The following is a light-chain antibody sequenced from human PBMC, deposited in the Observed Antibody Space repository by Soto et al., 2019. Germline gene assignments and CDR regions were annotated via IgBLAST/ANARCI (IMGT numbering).Light chain of an antibody. CDR1: QSVSNNS. CDR3: KQYTRSPPT. CDR2: GAY. V-gene: IGKV3-20*01. J-gene: IGKJ5*01. Sequence: EIVLTQAPGTLSGSPGERATLSCRASQSVSNNSLAWYQKKPGQARRLLFYGAYSRATGITGRFRGGSSGTDFSLNIRTLDPEDFVVYYSKQYTRSPPTFGQGTRVDIK.